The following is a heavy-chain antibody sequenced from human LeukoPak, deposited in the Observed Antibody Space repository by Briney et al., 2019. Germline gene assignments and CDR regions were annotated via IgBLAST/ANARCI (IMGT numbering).Heavy chain of an antibody. J-gene: IGHJ4*02. D-gene: IGHD5-12*01. CDR1: GVTFSSYG. CDR3: TTKVIRGNSGDDYDD. V-gene: IGHV3-30*03. CDR2: ISSDGNDK. Sequence: GGSLRLSCAASGVTFSSYGMHWVRQAPGKGLEWVALISSDGNDKLYGDSVKGRFTISRDDSKSTLYLQMNSLRAEDTAVYYCTTKVIRGNSGDDYDDWGQGTLVTVST.